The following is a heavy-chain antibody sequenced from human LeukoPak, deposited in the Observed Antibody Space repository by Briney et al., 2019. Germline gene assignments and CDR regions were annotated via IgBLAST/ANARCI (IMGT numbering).Heavy chain of an antibody. CDR2: IYYSGST. CDR1: GGSISSYC. Sequence: SETLSLTCTVSGGSISSYCWSWIRQPPGKGLEWIGYIYYSGSTNYNPSLKSRVTISVDTSKNQFSLKLSSVTAADTAVYYCARAEGSRYGYMDVWGKGTTVTVSS. V-gene: IGHV4-59*01. D-gene: IGHD3-9*01. J-gene: IGHJ6*03. CDR3: ARAEGSRYGYMDV.